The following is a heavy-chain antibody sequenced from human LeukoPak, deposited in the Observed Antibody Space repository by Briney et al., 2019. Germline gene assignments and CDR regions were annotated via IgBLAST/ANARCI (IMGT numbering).Heavy chain of an antibody. CDR1: GFTFSSYG. CDR2: ISYDGINK. Sequence: GGSLRLSCAASGFTFSSYGMHWVRQAPGKGLEWVALISYDGINKNYSDSVKGRFTISRDNYKNTLYLQMNSLRAEDTAVYYCAKDSGGDYYDSLEYFQNWGQGTLVTVSS. V-gene: IGHV3-30*18. J-gene: IGHJ1*01. CDR3: AKDSGGDYYDSLEYFQN. D-gene: IGHD3-22*01.